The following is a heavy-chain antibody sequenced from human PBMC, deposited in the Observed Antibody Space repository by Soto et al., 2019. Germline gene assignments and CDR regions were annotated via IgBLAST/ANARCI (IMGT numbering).Heavy chain of an antibody. V-gene: IGHV1-18*01. Sequence: ASVKVSCKASGYTFTSYGISWVRQAPGQGLEWMGWISAYNGNTNYAQKLQGRVTMTTDTSTSTAYMELRSLRSDDTAVYYCARAMMITFGGVIDPSDYWGQGTLVTVSS. CDR1: GYTFTSYG. D-gene: IGHD3-16*02. CDR2: ISAYNGNT. J-gene: IGHJ4*02. CDR3: ARAMMITFGGVIDPSDY.